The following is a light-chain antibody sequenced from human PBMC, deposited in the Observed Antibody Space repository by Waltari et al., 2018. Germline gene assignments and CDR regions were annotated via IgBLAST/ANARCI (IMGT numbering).Light chain of an antibody. V-gene: IGLV2-14*01. Sequence: QSALTQPASVSGSPGQSITISCSATSRDVAGYNYVSWYQQHQGKAPKYMISDFSNRPSGVSNRFSGSKSGNTASLTISGLKAEDEADYYCSSYASSSTLGVFGGGTKLTVL. CDR2: DFS. J-gene: IGLJ2*01. CDR3: SSYASSSTLGV. CDR1: SRDVAGYNY.